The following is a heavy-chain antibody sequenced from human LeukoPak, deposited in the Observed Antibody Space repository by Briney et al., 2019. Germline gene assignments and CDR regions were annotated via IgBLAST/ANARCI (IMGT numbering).Heavy chain of an antibody. CDR1: GGSISSYY. Sequence: SETLSLTCTVSGGSISSYYWSWIRQPPGKGLEWIGYIYYSGSTNYNPSLKSRVTISVDTSKNQFSLKLSSVTAADTAVYYCARALVDYGDFDFDLWGRGTLVTVSS. D-gene: IGHD4-17*01. CDR2: IYYSGST. J-gene: IGHJ2*01. CDR3: ARALVDYGDFDFDL. V-gene: IGHV4-59*08.